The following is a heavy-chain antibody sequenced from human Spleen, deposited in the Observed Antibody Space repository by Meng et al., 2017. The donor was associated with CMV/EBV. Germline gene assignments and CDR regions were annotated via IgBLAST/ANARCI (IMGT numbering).Heavy chain of an antibody. CDR3: ARVYELEDAFDV. CDR1: GFTFDDYG. V-gene: IGHV3-20*04. CDR2: ISWNSGSI. Sequence: GGSLRLSCAASGFTFDDYGMSWVRQAPGKGLEWVSGISWNSGSIGYADSVKGRFTISRDNAKKSLYLQMNSLRAEDTAVYYCARVYELEDAFDVWGQGTMVTVSS. D-gene: IGHD1-1*01. J-gene: IGHJ3*01.